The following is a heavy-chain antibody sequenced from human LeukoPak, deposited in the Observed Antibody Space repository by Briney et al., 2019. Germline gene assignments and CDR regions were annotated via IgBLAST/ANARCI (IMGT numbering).Heavy chain of an antibody. Sequence: GGSLRLSCAASGFTFRNYGMSWVRQAPGKGLEWVSVVSDSGSSAYYTDSEKGRFTISRDNSKNTLYLQMNSLRAEDTAVYYCAPDLGGAAWSLDYWGQGTLVTVSS. J-gene: IGHJ4*02. CDR2: VSDSGSSA. CDR3: APDLGGAAWSLDY. CDR1: GFTFRNYG. D-gene: IGHD2-15*01. V-gene: IGHV3-23*01.